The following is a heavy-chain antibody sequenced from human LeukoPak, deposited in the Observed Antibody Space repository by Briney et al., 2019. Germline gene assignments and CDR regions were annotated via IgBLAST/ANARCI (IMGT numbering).Heavy chain of an antibody. CDR3: ARDHCSSTSCDGWFDP. CDR2: INLNSGGT. D-gene: IGHD2-2*01. CDR1: VYSLTGYY. Sequence: ASVKVSCMPSVYSLTGYYIHWVRPALGQGLEWMGWINLNSGGTNYAQTFQGRVTMTSDTSISTAYMELSRLRSDDTAVYYCARDHCSSTSCDGWFDPWGQGTMVTVSS. J-gene: IGHJ5*02. V-gene: IGHV1-2*02.